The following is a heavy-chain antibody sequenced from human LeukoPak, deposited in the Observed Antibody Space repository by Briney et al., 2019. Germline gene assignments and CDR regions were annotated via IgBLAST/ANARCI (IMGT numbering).Heavy chain of an antibody. CDR1: GGSISSYY. J-gene: IGHJ5*02. CDR3: ARLYYDFWSGYYMSPWFDP. V-gene: IGHV4-4*07. CDR2: IYTSGST. D-gene: IGHD3-3*01. Sequence: PSETLSLTCTVSGGSISSYYWSWTRQPAGKGLEWIGRIYTSGSTNYNPSLKSRVTMSVDTSKNQFSLKLSSVTAADTAVYYCARLYYDFWSGYYMSPWFDPWGQGTLVTVSS.